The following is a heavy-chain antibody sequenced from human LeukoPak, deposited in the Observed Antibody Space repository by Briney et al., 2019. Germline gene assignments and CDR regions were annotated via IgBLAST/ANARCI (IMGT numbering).Heavy chain of an antibody. CDR2: ISSSSSYI. Sequence: GGSLRLSCAASGFTFSSYSMNWVRQAPGKGLEWVSSISSSSSYIYYADSVKGRFTISRDNAKNSLYLQMNSLRAEDTAVYYCAKRIQSAMAMGYWGQGTLVTVSS. J-gene: IGHJ4*02. CDR1: GFTFSSYS. CDR3: AKRIQSAMAMGY. V-gene: IGHV3-21*04. D-gene: IGHD5-18*01.